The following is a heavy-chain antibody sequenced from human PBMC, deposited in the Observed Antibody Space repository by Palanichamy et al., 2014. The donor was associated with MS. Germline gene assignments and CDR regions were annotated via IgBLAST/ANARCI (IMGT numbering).Heavy chain of an antibody. CDR2: MYYSGST. Sequence: VQLQESGPGLVKPSETLSLTCGVSGDSMRSYYWNWIRQPPGKGLEWIGYMYYSGSTNYNPSLKSRVAISVDTSKNQFSLKVTSVTAADTAVYYCARGTHSSGYYLDDYWGQGTLVTVSS. CDR3: ARGTHSSGYYLDDY. J-gene: IGHJ4*02. V-gene: IGHV4-59*01. D-gene: IGHD3-22*01. CDR1: GDSMRSYY.